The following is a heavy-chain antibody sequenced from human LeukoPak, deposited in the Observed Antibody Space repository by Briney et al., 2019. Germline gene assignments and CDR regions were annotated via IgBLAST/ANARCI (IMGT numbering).Heavy chain of an antibody. CDR1: GGSISSYY. V-gene: IGHV4-34*01. CDR3: ASKRTGTLDY. CDR2: INHSGST. J-gene: IGHJ4*02. D-gene: IGHD1-7*01. Sequence: PSETLSLTCTVSGGSISSYYWSWIRQPPGKGLEWIGEINHSGSTNYNPPLKSRVTISVDTSKNQFSLKLSSVTAADTAVYYCASKRTGTLDYWGQGTLVTVSS.